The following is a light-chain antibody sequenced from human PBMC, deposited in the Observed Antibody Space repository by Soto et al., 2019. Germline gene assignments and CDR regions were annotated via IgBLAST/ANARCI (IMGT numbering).Light chain of an antibody. CDR3: AAWDDSLSVPV. J-gene: IGLJ2*01. CDR2: RNN. Sequence: QSVLTQPPSASGTPGQRVTISCSGSSSNIGSNYVYWYQQLLGTAPQLLIYRNNQRPSGVPDRFSGSKSGTSASLAISGLRSEDEADYYCAAWDDSLSVPVFGGGTKLTVL. CDR1: SSNIGSNY. V-gene: IGLV1-47*01.